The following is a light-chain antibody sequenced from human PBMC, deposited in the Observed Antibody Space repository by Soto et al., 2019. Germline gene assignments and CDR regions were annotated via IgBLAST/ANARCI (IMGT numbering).Light chain of an antibody. CDR3: QQYSSYPWT. CDR2: KAT. J-gene: IGKJ1*01. V-gene: IGKV1-5*03. CDR1: QTFSTS. Sequence: DIQMTQSPSTLSASVGDRVTITCRASQTFSTSLAWYQQKPGQAPKLLIYKATSLESGVPSRFSGSKSRTEYTLTISSLQADDLATYYCQQYSSYPWTFGQGTKVEIK.